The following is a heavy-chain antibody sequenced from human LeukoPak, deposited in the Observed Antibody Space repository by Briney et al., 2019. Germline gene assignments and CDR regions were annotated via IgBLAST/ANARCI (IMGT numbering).Heavy chain of an antibody. D-gene: IGHD1-7*01. Sequence: SETLSLTCAVYGGSFSGYYWSWIRQPPGKGLEWIGEINHSGSTNYNPSLKSRVTISVDTSKNQFSLKLSSVTAADTAVYYCARGWNYAFDYWGQGTLVTVSS. CDR2: INHSGST. V-gene: IGHV4-34*01. CDR3: ARGWNYAFDY. CDR1: GGSFSGYY. J-gene: IGHJ4*02.